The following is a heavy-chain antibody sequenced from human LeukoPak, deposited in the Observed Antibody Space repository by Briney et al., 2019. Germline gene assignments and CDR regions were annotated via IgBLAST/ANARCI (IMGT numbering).Heavy chain of an antibody. J-gene: IGHJ2*01. CDR3: ARDRKGALLWFGISRWYFDL. Sequence: PGGSLRLSCAASGFTFSSYSMNWVRQAPGKGLEWVSCISSSSSTIYYADSVKGRFTISRDNAKNSLYLQMNSLRAEDTAVYYCARDRKGALLWFGISRWYFDLWGRGTLVTVSS. D-gene: IGHD3-10*01. CDR1: GFTFSSYS. CDR2: ISSSSSTI. V-gene: IGHV3-48*01.